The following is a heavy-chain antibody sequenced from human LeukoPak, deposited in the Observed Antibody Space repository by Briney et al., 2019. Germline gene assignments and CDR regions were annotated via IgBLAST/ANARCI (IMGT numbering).Heavy chain of an antibody. Sequence: SETLSLTCTVSGGSISSHYWSWIRQPPGKGLEWIGYIYYSGSTNYNPSLKSRVTISVDTSKNQFSLKLSSVTAADTAVYYCARGPNRYYFDYWGQGTLVTVSS. V-gene: IGHV4-59*11. CDR1: GGSISSHY. D-gene: IGHD2/OR15-2a*01. CDR3: ARGPNRYYFDY. CDR2: IYYSGST. J-gene: IGHJ4*02.